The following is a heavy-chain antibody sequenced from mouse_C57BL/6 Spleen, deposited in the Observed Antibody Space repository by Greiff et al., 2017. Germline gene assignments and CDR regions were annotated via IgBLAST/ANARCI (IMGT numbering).Heavy chain of an antibody. CDR3: ARDYSNPDV. J-gene: IGHJ1*03. CDR1: GYTFTSYW. Sequence: VQLQQPGAELVRPGSSVKLSCKASGYTFTSYWLDWVKQRPGQGLEWIGNIYPSDSETHYNQKFKDKATLTVDKSSSTAYMQLSSLTSEDSAVYYCARDYSNPDVGGTGTTVTVSS. CDR2: IYPSDSET. V-gene: IGHV1-61*01. D-gene: IGHD2-5*01.